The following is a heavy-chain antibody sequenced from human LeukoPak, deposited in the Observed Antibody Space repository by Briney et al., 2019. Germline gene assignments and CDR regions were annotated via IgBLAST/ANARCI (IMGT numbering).Heavy chain of an antibody. CDR1: GFTFSTSW. D-gene: IGHD3-16*01. V-gene: IGHV3-7*01. CDR3: ARDGGWGYYDL. Sequence: GGSLRLSCVASGFTFSTSWVTWVRQAPGKGLEWVANIDKHGSGKYYIDSVKGRFAISRDYASNSVFLQMSSLRAEDTSVYYCARDGGWGYYDLWGQGTPVTVSS. CDR2: IDKHGSGK. J-gene: IGHJ4*02.